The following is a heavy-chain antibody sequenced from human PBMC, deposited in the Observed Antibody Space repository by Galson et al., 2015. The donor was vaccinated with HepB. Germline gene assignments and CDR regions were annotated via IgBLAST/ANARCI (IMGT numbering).Heavy chain of an antibody. V-gene: IGHV3-53*01. D-gene: IGHD2-15*01. CDR1: GFTFTKYW. CDR2: IYSGGST. J-gene: IGHJ3*02. CDR3: ASRYCSGGSCYSDSRFDI. Sequence: SLRLSCAVSGFTFTKYWMSWVRQAPGKGLEWVSVIYSGGSTYYADSVKGRFTISRDNSKNTLYLQMNSLRAEDTAVYYCASRYCSGGSCYSDSRFDIWGQGTMVTVSS.